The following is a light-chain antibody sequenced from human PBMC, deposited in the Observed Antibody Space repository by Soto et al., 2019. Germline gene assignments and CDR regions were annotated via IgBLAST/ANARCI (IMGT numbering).Light chain of an antibody. Sequence: QSALTQPPSASGSPGQSVSISCTGTSSDVGGYNFVSWYQQHPGKAPKLMIYEVTKRPSGVPDRFSGSKSGNTASLTVSGLQAEDEADYYCTSYAGSNIPVVFGAGTKVTVL. J-gene: IGLJ2*01. V-gene: IGLV2-8*01. CDR3: TSYAGSNIPVV. CDR1: SSDVGGYNF. CDR2: EVT.